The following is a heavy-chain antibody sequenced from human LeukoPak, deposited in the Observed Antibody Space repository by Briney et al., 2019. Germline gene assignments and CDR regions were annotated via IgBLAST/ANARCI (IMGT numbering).Heavy chain of an antibody. V-gene: IGHV3-15*01. CDR1: GFNFSNDY. D-gene: IGHD2-2*01. CDR2: IYIKTDGGPT. J-gene: IGHJ6*03. CDR3: TTRLCSSTSCYFSRYYYYYRDV. Sequence: GGSLRLSCAACGFNFSNDYMSWVRQAPGKGLEWVGRIYIKTDGGPTDYSALVKRRFTISRDDSKNTLYLQIDSLKTEDTALYSRTTRLCSSTSCYFSRYYYYYRDVGGKGTTVTVPS.